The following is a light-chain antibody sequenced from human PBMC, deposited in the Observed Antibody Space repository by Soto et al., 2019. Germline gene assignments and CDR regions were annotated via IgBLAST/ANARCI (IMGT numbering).Light chain of an antibody. CDR1: SSDVGGYNY. J-gene: IGLJ2*01. V-gene: IGLV2-14*01. CDR3: SSYTSSSTVV. Sequence: QPASVSGSPGQSITISCTGTSSDVGGYNYVSWYQQHPGKAPKLMIYDVSNRPSGISNRFSGSKSGNTASLTISGLQAEDEADYYCSSYTSSSTVVFGGGTKVTVL. CDR2: DVS.